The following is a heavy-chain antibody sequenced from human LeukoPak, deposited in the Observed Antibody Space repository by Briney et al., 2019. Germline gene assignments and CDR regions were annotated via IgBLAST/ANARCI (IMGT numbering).Heavy chain of an antibody. CDR1: GFTFSSYA. Sequence: GGSLRLSCAASGFTFSSYAMHWVRQAPGKGLEWVAVISYDGSNKYYADSVKGPFTISRDNSKNTLYLQMNSLRAEDTAVYYCARESGSSMIVVVIGEPDYWGQGTLVTVSS. J-gene: IGHJ4*02. D-gene: IGHD3-22*01. CDR3: ARESGSSMIVVVIGEPDY. CDR2: ISYDGSNK. V-gene: IGHV3-30*04.